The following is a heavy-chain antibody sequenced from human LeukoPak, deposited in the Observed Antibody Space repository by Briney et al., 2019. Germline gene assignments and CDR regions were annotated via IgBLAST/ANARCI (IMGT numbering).Heavy chain of an antibody. CDR3: TSGSGSYYPFDY. J-gene: IGHJ4*02. V-gene: IGHV4-31*09. D-gene: IGHD1-26*01. CDR2: IYYSGST. CDR1: GDSISSDGYY. Sequence: SQTLSLTSTVSGDSISSDGYYWSWIRQHPGKGLEWIGYIYYSGSTHYNPSLKSRVTISVDKSKSQFSLKLSSVTAADTAVYYCTSGSGSYYPFDYWGQGTLVTVSS.